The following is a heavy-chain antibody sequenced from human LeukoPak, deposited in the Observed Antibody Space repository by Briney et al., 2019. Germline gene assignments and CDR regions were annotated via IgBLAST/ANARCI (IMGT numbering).Heavy chain of an antibody. CDR1: GFTFSSYA. CDR3: ARGPLVGTRVWSSQDY. V-gene: IGHV3-64*01. D-gene: IGHD2-2*01. J-gene: IGHJ4*02. CDR2: ISSNGGST. Sequence: GGSLRLSCAASGFTFSSYAMHWVRQAPGKGLEYVSAISSNGGSTYYANSVKGRFTISRDNSKNTLYLQMGSGRGEEMDVYYCARGPLVGTRVWSSQDYWGKGPLVFVSS.